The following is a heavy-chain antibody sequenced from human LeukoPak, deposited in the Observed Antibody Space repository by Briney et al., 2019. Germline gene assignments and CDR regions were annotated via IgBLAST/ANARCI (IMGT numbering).Heavy chain of an antibody. J-gene: IGHJ4*02. Sequence: GGSLRLSCATSGFTFSSFPMSWVRQAPGTGLEWVSIIGGNGGGTYYADSVKGRFTISRDNSKNTLYLRMNSLRAEDTAVYYCAKDPALHLVTWGYWGQGTLVTVSS. CDR1: GFTFSSFP. D-gene: IGHD5-24*01. CDR2: IGGNGGGT. CDR3: AKDPALHLVTWGY. V-gene: IGHV3-23*01.